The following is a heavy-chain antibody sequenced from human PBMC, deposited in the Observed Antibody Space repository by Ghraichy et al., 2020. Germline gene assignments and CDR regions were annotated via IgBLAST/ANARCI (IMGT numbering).Heavy chain of an antibody. Sequence: GGSLRLSCAASGFTFSSYWMSWVRQAPGKGLEWVANIKEDGSEKYYVDSVKGRFTISRDSAKNSLYLQMNSLRAEDTAVYYCARDRHPSAYNGLDVWGQGTTVTVSS. CDR1: GFTFSSYW. V-gene: IGHV3-7*03. J-gene: IGHJ6*02. CDR3: ARDRHPSAYNGLDV. CDR2: IKEDGSEK.